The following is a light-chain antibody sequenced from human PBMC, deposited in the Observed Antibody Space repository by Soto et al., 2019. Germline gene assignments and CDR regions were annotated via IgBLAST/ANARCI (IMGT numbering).Light chain of an antibody. CDR2: GAS. J-gene: IGKJ3*01. Sequence: EIVMTQSPATLSVSPGERATLSCTASQSVGSDLAWYQQKPGQAPRLLIYGASTRATGIPATFSGSGSGTEFTLTISSLQSEDFAVYYCQQRSNWPPIFGPGTKVDIK. V-gene: IGKV3-15*01. CDR1: QSVGSD. CDR3: QQRSNWPPI.